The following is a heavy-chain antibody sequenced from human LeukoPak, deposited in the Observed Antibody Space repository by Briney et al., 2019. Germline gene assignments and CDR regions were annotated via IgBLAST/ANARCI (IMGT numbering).Heavy chain of an antibody. J-gene: IGHJ3*02. Sequence: PSETLSLTCTVSGASISSYYWSWIRQPPGKGLEWIGYIYYSGNTHSNPSLKSRVTISVDTSKNQFSLKLSSVTAADTAVYYCARTNAFDIWGQGTMVTVSS. V-gene: IGHV4-59*01. CDR3: ARTNAFDI. CDR2: IYYSGNT. CDR1: GASISSYY.